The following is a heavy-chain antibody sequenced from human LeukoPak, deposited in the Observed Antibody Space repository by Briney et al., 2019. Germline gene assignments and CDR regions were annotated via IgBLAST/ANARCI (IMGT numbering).Heavy chain of an antibody. CDR2: ISWNSDII. CDR1: GFSFDDYA. J-gene: IGHJ6*03. V-gene: IGHV3-9*03. Sequence: GGSLRLSCAASGFSFDDYAMHWVRHAPGKGLEWVSGISWNSDIIAYADSVKGRFTISRDNAKNSLFLQVNSLRTEDMALYYCTKGQGPSIFYYMDVWGKGTTVTVSS. CDR3: TKGQGPSIFYYMDV.